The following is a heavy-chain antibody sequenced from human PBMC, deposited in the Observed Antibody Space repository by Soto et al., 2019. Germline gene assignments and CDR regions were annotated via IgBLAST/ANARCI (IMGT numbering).Heavy chain of an antibody. CDR3: ARDPERSLPYTFDT. CDR1: GFTFSTYS. CDR2: ISSGSSTI. J-gene: IGHJ4*02. V-gene: IGHV3-48*02. Sequence: GGSLRLSCAASGFTFSTYSMNWVRQAPGKGLEWVSYISSGSSTIYHADSVKGRFTISRDDAKNSLFLQMNSLREEDTAVYFWARDPERSLPYTFDTWGLEPLVTV. D-gene: IGHD1-1*01.